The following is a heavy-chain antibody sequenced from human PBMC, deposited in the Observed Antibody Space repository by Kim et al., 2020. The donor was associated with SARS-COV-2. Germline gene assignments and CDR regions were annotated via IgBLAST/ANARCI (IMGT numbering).Heavy chain of an antibody. CDR2: INPNSGGT. D-gene: IGHD3-22*01. CDR3: ARGLTYYYDRSGYYGGWFDP. V-gene: IGHV1-2*04. CDR1: GYTFTGYY. J-gene: IGHJ5*02. Sequence: ASVKVSCKASGYTFTGYYMHWVRQAPGQGLEWMGRINPNSGGTNYAQKFQGWVTMTRDTSISTAYMELSRLRSDDTAVYYCARGLTYYYDRSGYYGGWFDPCGQRTLVTVSS.